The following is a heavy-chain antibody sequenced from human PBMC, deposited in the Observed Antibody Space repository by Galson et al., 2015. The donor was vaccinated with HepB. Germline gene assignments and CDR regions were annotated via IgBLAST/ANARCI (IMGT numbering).Heavy chain of an antibody. J-gene: IGHJ4*02. D-gene: IGHD3-10*01. CDR1: GFTVSSNY. Sequence: SLRLSCAASGFTVSSNYMSWVRQAPGKGLEWVSIIYSGGSAYYADSVKGRFTISRDNSKNTLYLQMNSLRAEDTAVYYCARDSYKGSQRHYFDYWGQGTLVTVSS. CDR3: ARDSYKGSQRHYFDY. V-gene: IGHV3-66*01. CDR2: IYSGGSA.